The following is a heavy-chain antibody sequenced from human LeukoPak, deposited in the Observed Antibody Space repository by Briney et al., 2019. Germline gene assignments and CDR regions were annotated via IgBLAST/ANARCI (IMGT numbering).Heavy chain of an antibody. CDR3: ARAGGTMVRGVNRNHDAFDI. CDR2: ISSSSSTI. CDR1: GFTFSSYS. J-gene: IGHJ3*02. Sequence: GGSLRLSCAASGFTFSSYSMNWVRQAPGKGLEWVSYISSSSSTIYYADSVKGRFTISRDNAKNSLYLQMNSLRSEDTAVYYCARAGGTMVRGVNRNHDAFDIWGQGTMVTVSS. V-gene: IGHV3-48*01. D-gene: IGHD3-10*01.